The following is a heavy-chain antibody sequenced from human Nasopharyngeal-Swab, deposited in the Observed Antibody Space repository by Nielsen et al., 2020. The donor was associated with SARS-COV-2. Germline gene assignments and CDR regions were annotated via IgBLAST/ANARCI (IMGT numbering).Heavy chain of an antibody. Sequence: GESLKISCAASGFTFSSYWMHWVRQAPGKGLVWVSRINSDGGSTSYADSVKGRFTISRDNAKNTLYLQMNSLRAEDTAVYYCARYGRTTVDYWGQGTLVTVSS. CDR2: INSDGGST. J-gene: IGHJ4*02. D-gene: IGHD2/OR15-2a*01. CDR1: GFTFSSYW. V-gene: IGHV3-74*01. CDR3: ARYGRTTVDY.